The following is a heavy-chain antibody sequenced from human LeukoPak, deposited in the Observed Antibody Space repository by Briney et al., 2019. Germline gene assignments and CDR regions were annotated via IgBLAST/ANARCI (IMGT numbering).Heavy chain of an antibody. D-gene: IGHD5-18*01. J-gene: IGHJ4*02. CDR2: ISSTSSYT. CDR1: GFTFSDYY. V-gene: IGHV3-11*03. CDR3: ARSNRGVIQLPDY. Sequence: PGRSLRLSCAASGFTFSDYYMSWIRQAPGKGLEWVSYISSTSSYTNYADSVKGRFTISRDNAKNSLYLQMNSLRAEDTAVYYCARSNRGVIQLPDYWGQGTLVTVSS.